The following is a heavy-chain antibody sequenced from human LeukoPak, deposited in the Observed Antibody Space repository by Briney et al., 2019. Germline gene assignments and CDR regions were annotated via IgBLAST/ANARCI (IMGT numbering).Heavy chain of an antibody. J-gene: IGHJ6*02. V-gene: IGHV1-2*04. CDR3: ARSPPRRGYDSEYYYGMDV. CDR2: INPNSGGT. D-gene: IGHD5-12*01. CDR1: GYTFTGYY. Sequence: GASVKVSCKASGYTFTGYYMHWVRQAPGQGLEWMGWINPNSGGTNYAQKFQGWVTMTRDTSISTAYMELSRLRSDDTAVYYCARSPPRRGYDSEYYYGMDVWGQGTTVTVSS.